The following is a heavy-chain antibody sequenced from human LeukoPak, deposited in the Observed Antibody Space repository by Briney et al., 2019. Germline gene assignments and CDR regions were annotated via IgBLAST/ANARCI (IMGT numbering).Heavy chain of an antibody. V-gene: IGHV3-7*03. J-gene: IGHJ4*02. D-gene: IGHD3-16*01. CDR2: IKEDGSEK. Sequence: GGSLRLSCVVSGFAFRDWWMSWVRQAPGKGLEYVANIKEDGSEKNCMDSAKGRFTISRDNAKNSLYLQMNSLRAEDTGIYYCVRGGSLDDWGQGTLVTVSS. CDR1: GFAFRDWW. CDR3: VRGGSLDD.